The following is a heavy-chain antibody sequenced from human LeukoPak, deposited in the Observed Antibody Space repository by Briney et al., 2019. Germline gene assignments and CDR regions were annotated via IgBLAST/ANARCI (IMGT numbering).Heavy chain of an antibody. CDR3: TTDPKWLRFLGDTLDY. CDR1: GFTFSNAW. CDR2: IKSKTDGGTT. Sequence: GGYLRLSCAASGFTFSNAWMSWVRQAPGKGLEWVGRIKSKTDGGTTDYAAPVKGRFTISRGDSKNTLYLQMNSLKTEDTAVYYCTTDPKWLRFLGDTLDYWGQGTLVTVSS. D-gene: IGHD5-12*01. J-gene: IGHJ4*02. V-gene: IGHV3-15*01.